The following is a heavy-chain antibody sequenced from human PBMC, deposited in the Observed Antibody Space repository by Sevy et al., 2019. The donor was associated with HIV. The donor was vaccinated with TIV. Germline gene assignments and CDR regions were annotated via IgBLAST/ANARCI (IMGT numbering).Heavy chain of an antibody. V-gene: IGHV1-2*02. D-gene: IGHD4-17*01. CDR2: INPNSGGT. CDR3: ATRSQYGDRTFDY. J-gene: IGHJ4*02. Sequence: ASVKVSCKASGYTFTGYYMHWVRQAPGQGLEWMGWINPNSGGTNYAQKFQGRVTMTRDTSISTAYMELSRLRSDDTAVYYWATRSQYGDRTFDYWGQGTLVTVSS. CDR1: GYTFTGYY.